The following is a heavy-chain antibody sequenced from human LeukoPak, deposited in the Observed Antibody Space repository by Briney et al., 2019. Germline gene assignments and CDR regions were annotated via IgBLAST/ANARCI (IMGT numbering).Heavy chain of an antibody. CDR3: AREETRITMLRGVTYFEY. Sequence: GGSLRLSCAASGFTFSSYWMSWVRQAPGKGLEWVSSISISSNYIYYPDSLKGRFTISRDNAKNSLYLQMSSLRAEDTALYYCAREETRITMLRGVTYFEYWGQGILVTVSS. V-gene: IGHV3-21*04. D-gene: IGHD3-10*01. CDR2: ISISSNYI. CDR1: GFTFSSYW. J-gene: IGHJ4*02.